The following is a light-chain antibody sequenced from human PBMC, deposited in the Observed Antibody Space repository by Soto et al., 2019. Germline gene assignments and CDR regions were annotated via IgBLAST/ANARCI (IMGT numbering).Light chain of an antibody. CDR1: HSVSSH. CDR3: QQRDFWPRT. CDR2: DAS. J-gene: IGKJ2*02. Sequence: EVVLTQSPATLSLSPGERAALSCRASHSVSSHLAWYQQKPGQAPTLLLYDASNRAAGIPARFSGSGSGTDFTLTISSQEPEDFAVYYCQQRDFWPRTFGQGTKLEIK. V-gene: IGKV3-11*01.